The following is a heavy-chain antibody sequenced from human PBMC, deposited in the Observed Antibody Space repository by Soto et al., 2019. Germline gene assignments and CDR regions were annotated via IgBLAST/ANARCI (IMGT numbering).Heavy chain of an antibody. J-gene: IGHJ4*02. CDR1: EGTFNNYA. CDR2: IIPLFDAV. Sequence: QVQLVQSGAEVKKPGSSVRVSCKTSEGTFNNYAISWVRQAPGQGLEWMGGIIPLFDAVKYAQKFQGRVTITADKSTSTDYMELHTLTSEDTAVYYCARDDALRETSGYFYLDYWCQGTPVTVTS. V-gene: IGHV1-69*06. CDR3: ARDDALRETSGYFYLDY. D-gene: IGHD3-22*01.